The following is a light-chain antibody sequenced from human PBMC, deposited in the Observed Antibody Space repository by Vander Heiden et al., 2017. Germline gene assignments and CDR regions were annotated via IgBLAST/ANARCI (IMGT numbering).Light chain of an antibody. CDR3: QAWDSGSVV. CDR2: EDY. CDR1: RLGSKY. V-gene: IGLV3-1*01. Sequence: SSELTQPPSVSVSPGQTASITCSGNRLGSKYMFWYQQKPGQSPVLVIYEDYKRPSGIPGRFSGSNSGGIATLTISGTQAMDEADYYCQAWDSGSVVFGGGTKVTVL. J-gene: IGLJ3*02.